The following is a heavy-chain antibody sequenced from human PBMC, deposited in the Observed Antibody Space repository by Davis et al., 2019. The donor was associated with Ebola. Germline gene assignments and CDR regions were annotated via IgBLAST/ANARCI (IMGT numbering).Heavy chain of an antibody. D-gene: IGHD3-10*01. J-gene: IGHJ6*02. Sequence: SETLSLTCTVSGYSISSGYFWGWIRQPPGKGLEWIGTVYHSGNTYYYTSLKSRVIISVDTSKNQFSLKLTSVTAADTAVYYCARSMLRGVLGHYYGMDVWGQGTTVTVSS. V-gene: IGHV4-38-2*02. CDR2: VYHSGNT. CDR3: ARSMLRGVLGHYYGMDV. CDR1: GYSISSGYF.